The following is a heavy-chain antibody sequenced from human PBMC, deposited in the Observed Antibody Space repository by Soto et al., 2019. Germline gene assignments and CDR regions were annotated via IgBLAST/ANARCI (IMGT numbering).Heavy chain of an antibody. CDR1: GFTFSGSA. V-gene: IGHV3-73*01. CDR2: IRSKANSYAT. Sequence: EVQLVESGGGLVQPGGSLKLSCAASGFTFSGSAMHWVRQASGKGLEWVGRIRSKANSYATAYAASVKGRFTISRDDSKNTAYLQMNSLKTEDTAVYYCVSYGDPDYWGQGTLVTVSS. D-gene: IGHD4-17*01. J-gene: IGHJ4*02. CDR3: VSYGDPDY.